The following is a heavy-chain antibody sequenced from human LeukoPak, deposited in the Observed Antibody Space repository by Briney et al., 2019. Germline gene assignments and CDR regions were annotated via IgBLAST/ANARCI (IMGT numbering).Heavy chain of an antibody. V-gene: IGHV3-43D*03. Sequence: GGSLRLSCAASGFTFDDYAMHWVRQAPGKGLEWVSLISWDGGSTYYADSVKGRFTISRDNSKSSLYLQMNSLRAEDTALYYCAKDYGDYGSYYYYYMDVWGKGTTVTVSS. CDR1: GFTFDDYA. J-gene: IGHJ6*03. CDR2: ISWDGGST. D-gene: IGHD4-17*01. CDR3: AKDYGDYGSYYYYYMDV.